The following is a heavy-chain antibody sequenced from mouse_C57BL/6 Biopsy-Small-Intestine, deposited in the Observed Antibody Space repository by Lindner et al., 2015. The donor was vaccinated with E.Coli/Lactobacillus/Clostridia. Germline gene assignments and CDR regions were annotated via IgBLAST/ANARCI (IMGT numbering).Heavy chain of an antibody. J-gene: IGHJ1*03. Sequence: VQLQESGPELVKPGASVKISCKASGYAFSSSWMNWVQQRPGKGPEWIGRIYPGGGDTDYMEVQGQGHTDCRQSSSTAYMQLSSLTSEDSAVYFCARSGNYYGTSRDYFDVWGTGTTVTVSS. CDR2: IYPGGGDT. V-gene: IGHV1-82*01. D-gene: IGHD1-1*01. CDR1: GYAFSSSW. CDR3: ARSGNYYGTSRDYFDV.